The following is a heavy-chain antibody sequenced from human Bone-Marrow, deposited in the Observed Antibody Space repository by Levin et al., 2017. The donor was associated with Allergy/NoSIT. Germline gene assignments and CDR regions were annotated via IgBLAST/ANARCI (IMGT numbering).Heavy chain of an antibody. CDR2: IYDGENI. CDR3: ASGALGIIPFDY. D-gene: IGHD7-27*01. V-gene: IGHV4-59*13. CDR1: GGSISSDY. J-gene: IGHJ4*02. Sequence: SETLSLTCTVSGGSISSDYWSWIRQPPGKGLEWIGYIYDGENINYSPSLKSRLTISVDTSKNQFSLRLTSVTAADTAVYYCASGALGIIPFDYWGQGKLAIVSS.